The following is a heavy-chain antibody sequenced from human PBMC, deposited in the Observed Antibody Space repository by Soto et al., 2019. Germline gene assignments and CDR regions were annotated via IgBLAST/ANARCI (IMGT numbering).Heavy chain of an antibody. J-gene: IGHJ5*02. Sequence: PSETLSLTCTASGGSISRYYWSWIRQPPGKGLEWIGYIYYSGSTNYNPSLKSRVTISVDTSKNQFSLKLSSVTAADTAVYYCARASPDFWSGYGNRRRDHFWFAPWGQGTLVTVSS. D-gene: IGHD3-3*01. CDR3: ARASPDFWSGYGNRRRDHFWFAP. V-gene: IGHV4-59*01. CDR1: GGSISRYY. CDR2: IYYSGST.